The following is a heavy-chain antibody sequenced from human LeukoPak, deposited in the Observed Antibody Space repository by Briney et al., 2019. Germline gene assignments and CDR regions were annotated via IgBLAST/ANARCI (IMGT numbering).Heavy chain of an antibody. CDR1: GYTLTELS. V-gene: IGHV1-24*01. J-gene: IGHJ5*02. Sequence: ASVKVSCKVSGYTLTELSMHWVRQAPGKGLEWMGGFDPEDGETIYAQKFQGRVTMTEDTSIDTAYMELSSLRSEDTAVYYCATGWLQSNWFDPWGQGTLVTVSS. CDR3: ATGWLQSNWFDP. CDR2: FDPEDGET. D-gene: IGHD5-24*01.